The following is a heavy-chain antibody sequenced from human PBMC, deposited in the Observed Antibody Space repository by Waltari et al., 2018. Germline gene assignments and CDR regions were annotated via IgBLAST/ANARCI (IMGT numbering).Heavy chain of an antibody. CDR3: ASNTAMARTQYYFDY. V-gene: IGHV1-69*01. D-gene: IGHD5-18*01. Sequence: QVQLVQSGAEVKKPGASVKVSCKASGYTFTSSDLNWVRQATGQGLEWMGGIIPIFGTANYAQKFQGRVTITADESTSTAYMELSSLRSEDTAVYYCASNTAMARTQYYFDYWGQGTLVTVSS. J-gene: IGHJ4*02. CDR2: IIPIFGTA. CDR1: GYTFTSSD.